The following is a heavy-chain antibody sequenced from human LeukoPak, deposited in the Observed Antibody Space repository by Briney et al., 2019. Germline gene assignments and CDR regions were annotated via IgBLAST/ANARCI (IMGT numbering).Heavy chain of an antibody. CDR2: INHSGST. CDR1: DGSFSGYY. CDR3: ARGGRDYDFWSGPRAFDI. Sequence: ASETLSLTCAVYDGSFSGYYWSWIRQPPGKGLEWIGEINHSGSTNYNPSLKSRVTISVDTSKNQFSLKLSSVTAADTAVYYCARGGRDYDFWSGPRAFDIWGQGTMVTVSS. J-gene: IGHJ3*02. D-gene: IGHD3-3*01. V-gene: IGHV4-34*01.